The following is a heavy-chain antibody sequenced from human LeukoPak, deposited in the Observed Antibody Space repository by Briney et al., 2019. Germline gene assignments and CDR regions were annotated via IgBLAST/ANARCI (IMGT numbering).Heavy chain of an antibody. CDR2: IYYSGST. J-gene: IGHJ3*02. CDR3: ARGELRGYSGYDLDAFDI. V-gene: IGHV4-39*07. D-gene: IGHD5-12*01. Sequence: SETLSLTCTVSGGSISSSSYYWGWIRQPPGKGLEWIGSIYYSGSTYYNPSLKSRVTISVDTSKNQFSLKLSSVTAADTAVYYCARGELRGYSGYDLDAFDIWGQGTMVTVSS. CDR1: GGSISSSSYY.